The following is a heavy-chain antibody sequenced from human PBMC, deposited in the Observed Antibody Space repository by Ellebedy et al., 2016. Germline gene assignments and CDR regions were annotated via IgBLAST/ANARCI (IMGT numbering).Heavy chain of an antibody. CDR3: AGGLQHLARGVDY. J-gene: IGHJ4*02. D-gene: IGHD6-13*01. CDR1: GGSISSSSYY. Sequence: SETLSLXXTVSGGSISSSSYYWGWIRQPPGKGLEWIGSIYYSGTIYYNPSLKSRVTISVDTSKNQFSLKLSSVTAADTAVYYCAGGLQHLARGVDYWGQGILVTVSS. V-gene: IGHV4-39*01. CDR2: IYYSGTI.